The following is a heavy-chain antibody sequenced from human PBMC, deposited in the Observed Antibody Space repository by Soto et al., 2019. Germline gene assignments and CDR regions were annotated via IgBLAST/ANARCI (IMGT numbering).Heavy chain of an antibody. V-gene: IGHV1-69*13. CDR2: IIPIFGTA. D-gene: IGHD3-22*01. CDR1: GGTFSSYA. J-gene: IGHJ4*02. Sequence: ASVKVSCKASGGTFSSYAISWVRQAPGQGLEWMGGIIPIFGTANYAQKLQGRVTITADESTSTAYMELSSLRSEDTAVYYCARAQTYYYDSSGYYPDAFDYWGQGTLVTVSS. CDR3: ARAQTYYYDSSGYYPDAFDY.